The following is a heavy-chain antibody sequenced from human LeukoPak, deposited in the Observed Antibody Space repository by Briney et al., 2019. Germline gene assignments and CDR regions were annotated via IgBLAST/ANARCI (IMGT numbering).Heavy chain of an antibody. J-gene: IGHJ4*02. CDR2: MNPNSGNT. V-gene: IGHV1-8*02. CDR3: ASALKRGSAGTLIDY. Sequence: ASVKVSCKASGYTFTSYGISWVRQAPGQGLEWMGWMNPNSGNTGYAQKFQDRVTMTRNTSISTAYMELSSLESEDTAVYYCASALKRGSAGTLIDYWGQGTLVTVSS. D-gene: IGHD6-13*01. CDR1: GYTFTSYG.